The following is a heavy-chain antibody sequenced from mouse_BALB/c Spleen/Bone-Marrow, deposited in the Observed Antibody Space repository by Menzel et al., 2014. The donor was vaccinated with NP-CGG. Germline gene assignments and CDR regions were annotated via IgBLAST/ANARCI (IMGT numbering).Heavy chain of an antibody. Sequence: VKVVESGPGLVAPSQSLSITCTVSGFSLTSYGVHWVRQPPGKGLEWLGVIWAGGSTNYNSALMSRLSISKDNSKSQVFLKMNSLLTDDTAMYYCASPIYYDYPLFAYWGQGTLVTGSA. V-gene: IGHV2-9*02. CDR1: GFSLTSYG. CDR2: IWAGGST. CDR3: ASPIYYDYPLFAY. J-gene: IGHJ3*01. D-gene: IGHD2-4*01.